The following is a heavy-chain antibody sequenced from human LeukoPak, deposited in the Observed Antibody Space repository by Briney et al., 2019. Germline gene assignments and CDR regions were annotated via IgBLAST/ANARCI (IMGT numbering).Heavy chain of an antibody. CDR3: ARERWDAFDI. J-gene: IGHJ3*02. Sequence: GGSLRLSCAASGFTFSSYAMSWVRQAPGKGLEWVSTISDNSGSTYYADSVKGRFTISRDNSKNTLYLQMNSLRAEDTAVYYCARERWDAFDIWGQGTMVTVSS. V-gene: IGHV3-23*01. CDR2: ISDNSGST. CDR1: GFTFSSYA. D-gene: IGHD4-23*01.